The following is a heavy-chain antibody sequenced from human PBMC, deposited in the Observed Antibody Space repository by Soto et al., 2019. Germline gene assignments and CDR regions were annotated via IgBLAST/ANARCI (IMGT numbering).Heavy chain of an antibody. D-gene: IGHD3-22*01. CDR3: ASPAYYDSSGYYFQH. CDR2: IYYSGST. Sequence: SETLSLTCTVSGCSISSCDYCWSWIRQPPGKGLECIGYIYYSGSTYYNPSLKSRVTISVDTSKNHFSLKLKPVTAADTAVYDCASPAYYDSSGYYFQHWGQDTLVTVST. J-gene: IGHJ1*01. V-gene: IGHV4-30-4*01. CDR1: GCSISSCDYC.